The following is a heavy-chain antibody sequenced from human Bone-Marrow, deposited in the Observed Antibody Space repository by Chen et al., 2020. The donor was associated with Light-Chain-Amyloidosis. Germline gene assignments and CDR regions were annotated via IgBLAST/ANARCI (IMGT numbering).Heavy chain of an antibody. CDR3: ARDRGADFGDYGGGWFGP. Sequence: QLHLQESGPGLVKPSETLSLTCSLSGGPITSDDNYWAWIRQPPGKGLEWIGSFYHTGITYYNPSLRSRVTISLDTSKKQISLTRTSGTAADTAVYYCARDRGADFGDYGGGWFGPWGQGALVSVSS. V-gene: IGHV4-39*07. CDR2: FYHTGIT. CDR1: GGPITSDDNY. D-gene: IGHD4-17*01. J-gene: IGHJ5*02.